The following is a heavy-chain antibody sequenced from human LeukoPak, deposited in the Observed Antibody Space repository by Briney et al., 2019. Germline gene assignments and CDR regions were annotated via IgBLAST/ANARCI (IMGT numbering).Heavy chain of an antibody. V-gene: IGHV4-59*08. CDR1: GGSISGFH. Sequence: PSETLSLTCTVSGGSISGFHWSWIRQPPGKGLEYIGDVFYSGGTNYNSSLKSRFTISVDTSRNQFSLKLTSVTAADTAVYYCARLYAGAYTRLDPWGQGTLVAVSS. CDR3: ARLYAGAYTRLDP. CDR2: VFYSGGT. D-gene: IGHD3-16*01. J-gene: IGHJ5*02.